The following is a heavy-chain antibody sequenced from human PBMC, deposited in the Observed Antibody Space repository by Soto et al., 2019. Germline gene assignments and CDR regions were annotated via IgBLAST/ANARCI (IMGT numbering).Heavy chain of an antibody. CDR2: IYKKGNS. D-gene: IGHD5-18*01. CDR1: GGSISSGDYY. V-gene: IGHV4-31*03. J-gene: IGHJ4*02. Sequence: QVQLQESGPGLVKPSQTLSLTCTVSGGSISSGDYYWNWIRQRPGKGLEWIGYIYKKGNSYYNPSVNSRVTMSLDTSKNPSPLELSSVTAADPGVYFSARGRGFRFGIVVWYFDYWGQGTLVTVSS. CDR3: ARGRGFRFGIVVWYFDY.